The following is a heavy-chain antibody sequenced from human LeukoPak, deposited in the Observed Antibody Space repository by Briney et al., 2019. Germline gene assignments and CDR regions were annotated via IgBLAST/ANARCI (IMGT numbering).Heavy chain of an antibody. Sequence: GGSLRLSCAASGFTFSSNAMNWVRQAPGKGLEWVSAISGSGTSTYYADSVKGRFTVSRDNSKNTLFLQMNGLGPEDTAIYFCAKALTSSWYYFDYWGQGTLVTVSS. J-gene: IGHJ4*02. CDR3: AKALTSSWYYFDY. D-gene: IGHD6-13*01. CDR1: GFTFSSNA. V-gene: IGHV3-23*01. CDR2: ISGSGTST.